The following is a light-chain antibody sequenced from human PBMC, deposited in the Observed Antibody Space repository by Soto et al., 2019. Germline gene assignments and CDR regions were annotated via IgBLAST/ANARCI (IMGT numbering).Light chain of an antibody. V-gene: IGLV2-8*01. CDR3: SSYAGNSRAYV. Sequence: QSVLTQPPSASGSPGQSVTISCTGTSSDVGGYKNVSWYQQHPGKVPKLMIYEVSKRPSGVPDRFSGSKSGNTASLTVSGLQAEDEDDYYCSSYAGNSRAYVFGTGTKVTVL. CDR1: SSDVGGYKN. J-gene: IGLJ1*01. CDR2: EVS.